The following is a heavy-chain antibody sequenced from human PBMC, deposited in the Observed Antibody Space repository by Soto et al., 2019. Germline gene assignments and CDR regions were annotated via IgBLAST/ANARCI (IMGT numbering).Heavy chain of an antibody. V-gene: IGHV4-38-2*01. CDR1: GNSISSGSY. J-gene: IGHJ4*02. Sequence: SETLSLTCDVSGNSISSGSYWGWIRQPPGKGLEWIGTTDHSGNAYYNPSLKSRVTISIDPSKSQFSLKVLSVTAADTAVYYCASAHLGFYSSSWTKGSYFDFWGQGTLVTVSS. CDR3: ASAHLGFYSSSWTKGSYFDF. D-gene: IGHD6-6*01. CDR2: TDHSGNA.